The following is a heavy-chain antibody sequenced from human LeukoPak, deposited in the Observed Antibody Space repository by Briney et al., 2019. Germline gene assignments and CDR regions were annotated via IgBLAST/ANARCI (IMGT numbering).Heavy chain of an antibody. CDR1: DGSFSGYS. J-gene: IGHJ4*02. V-gene: IGHV4-34*01. Sequence: SETLSLTCAVYDGSFSGYSWTWIRQPPGKGLEWIGEINHSGSTNYNPSLKSRVTISVDTSKNQFSLKLSSVTAADTAVYYCARVGSDYYGSGSYGSMDYWGQGTLVTVSS. CDR2: INHSGST. CDR3: ARVGSDYYGSGSYGSMDY. D-gene: IGHD3-10*01.